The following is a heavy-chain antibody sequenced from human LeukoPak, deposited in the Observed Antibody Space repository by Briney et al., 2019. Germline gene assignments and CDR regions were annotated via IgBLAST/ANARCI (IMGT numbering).Heavy chain of an antibody. V-gene: IGHV1-8*02. CDR2: MNPNSGNT. CDR1: GYTFTSYG. J-gene: IGHJ4*02. Sequence: ASVKVSCKASGYTFTSYGISWVRQATGQGLEWMGWMNPNSGNTGYAQKFQGRVTMTRNTSISTAYMELSSLRSEDTAVYYCARGLYGSGSPYRDYWGQGTLVTVSS. CDR3: ARGLYGSGSPYRDY. D-gene: IGHD3-10*01.